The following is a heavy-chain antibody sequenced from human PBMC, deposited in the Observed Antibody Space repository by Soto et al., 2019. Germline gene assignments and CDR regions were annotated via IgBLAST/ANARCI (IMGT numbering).Heavy chain of an antibody. J-gene: IGHJ6*02. Sequence: QVQLQESGPGLVKPSETLSLTCTVSGGSVSSGSYYWSWIRQPPGKGLEWIGYIYYSGSTNYNPALTSRVTISVDTSKNQFSLKLSSVTSADTAVYYCARDRWDYGDCMDVWGQGTTVTVSS. V-gene: IGHV4-61*01. CDR3: ARDRWDYGDCMDV. CDR1: GGSVSSGSYY. D-gene: IGHD4-17*01. CDR2: IYYSGST.